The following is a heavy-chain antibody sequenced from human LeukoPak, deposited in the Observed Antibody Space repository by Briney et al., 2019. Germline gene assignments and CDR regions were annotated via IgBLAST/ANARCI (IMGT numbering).Heavy chain of an antibody. J-gene: IGHJ4*02. CDR3: AGPYKGDGYHPDY. D-gene: IGHD5-24*01. CDR2: INSDGSRT. Sequence: PGGSLRLSCAASGFTFSSYWMHWVRQAPGKGLVWVSRINSDGSRTSYADSVKGRFTISRENAKNTLYLQMNSLRAEDTAVYYCAGPYKGDGYHPDYWGRGTLVTVSS. CDR1: GFTFSSYW. V-gene: IGHV3-74*01.